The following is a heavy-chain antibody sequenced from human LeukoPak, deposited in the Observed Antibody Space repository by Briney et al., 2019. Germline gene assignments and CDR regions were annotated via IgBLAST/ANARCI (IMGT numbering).Heavy chain of an antibody. D-gene: IGHD6-13*01. V-gene: IGHV1-46*01. Sequence: ASVKVSFTASGYAFTICYLHWVRQAPGQGIGWMGVINPSGGRTSYAQKFQGRVTMTRDTSTSTVYMELSRLRSEHTAIYYCARGEDRSSWCFDSWGQGTQVTVSS. CDR1: GYAFTICY. CDR2: INPSGGRT. J-gene: IGHJ4*02. CDR3: ARGEDRSSWCFDS.